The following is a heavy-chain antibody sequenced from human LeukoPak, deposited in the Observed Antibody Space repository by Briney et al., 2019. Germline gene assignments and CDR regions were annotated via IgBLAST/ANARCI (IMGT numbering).Heavy chain of an antibody. V-gene: IGHV1-8*01. Sequence: GASVKVSCKASGYTFTTYDINWVPQATGQGLEWMGWMNYNSGNIGYKQKFQGRVTMTRNTSISTAYMELSSMRSEDAAVYYCARGRGSGHKENWFDPWGQGTLVTVSS. CDR1: GYTFTTYD. CDR2: MNYNSGNI. D-gene: IGHD6-19*01. CDR3: ARGRGSGHKENWFDP. J-gene: IGHJ5*02.